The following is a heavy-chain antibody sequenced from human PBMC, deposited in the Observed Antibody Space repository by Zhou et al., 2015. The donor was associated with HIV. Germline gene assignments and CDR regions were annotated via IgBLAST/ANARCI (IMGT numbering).Heavy chain of an antibody. CDR2: MNPISGNT. V-gene: IGHV1-8*02. CDR1: GGTFSSYA. D-gene: IGHD1-1*01. Sequence: QVQLVQSGAEVKKPGSSVKVSCKASGGTFSSYAITWVRQATGQGLEWMGWMNPISGNTGITPKFRGRITMTGDTSINSAYMELSSLTPDDTAVYYCARGIRNELFSDYWGQGTLVTVSS. CDR3: ARGIRNELFSDY. J-gene: IGHJ4*02.